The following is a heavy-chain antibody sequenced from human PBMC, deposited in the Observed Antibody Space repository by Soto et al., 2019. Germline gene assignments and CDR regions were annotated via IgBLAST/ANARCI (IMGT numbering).Heavy chain of an antibody. CDR2: IIPIFGTA. CDR3: ARDKEEGIGY. J-gene: IGHJ4*02. V-gene: IGHV1-69*06. D-gene: IGHD2-21*01. CDR1: GGTFSSYA. Sequence: SVKVSCKASGGTFSSYAISWVRQAPGQGLEWMGGIIPIFGTANYAQKFQGRVTTTADKSTSTAYMELSSLRSEDTAVYYCARDKEEGIGYWGQGTLVTVSS.